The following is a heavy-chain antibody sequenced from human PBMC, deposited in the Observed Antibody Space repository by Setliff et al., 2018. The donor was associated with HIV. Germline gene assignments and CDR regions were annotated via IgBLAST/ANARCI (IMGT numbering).Heavy chain of an antibody. V-gene: IGHV4-39*07. Sequence: SETLSLTCTVSGGSISGSSYFLAWIRQPPGRGLEWIGSISYSGSTNYNPSLKSRVTISVDKSKNQFSLKLTSVTAADTAVYYCAKPLYDSSGYYLNWYFDLWGRGTLVTVSS. CDR3: AKPLYDSSGYYLNWYFDL. J-gene: IGHJ2*01. CDR2: ISYSGST. CDR1: GGSISGSSYF. D-gene: IGHD3-22*01.